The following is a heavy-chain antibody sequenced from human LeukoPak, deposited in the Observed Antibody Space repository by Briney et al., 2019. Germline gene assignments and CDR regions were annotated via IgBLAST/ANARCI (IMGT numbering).Heavy chain of an antibody. J-gene: IGHJ4*02. CDR3: ARERIVGAEDYFDY. CDR1: GFTFSSYS. D-gene: IGHD1-26*01. Sequence: GGSLRLSCAASGFTFSSYSMNWVRQTPGKGLEGVSYISSSSSTIYYADSVKGRFTISRDNAKNSLYLQMNSLRAEDTAVYYCARERIVGAEDYFDYWGQGTLVTVSS. V-gene: IGHV3-48*01. CDR2: ISSSSSTI.